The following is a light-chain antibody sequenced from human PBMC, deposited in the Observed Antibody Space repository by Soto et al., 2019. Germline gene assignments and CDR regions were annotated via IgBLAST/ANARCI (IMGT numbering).Light chain of an antibody. CDR3: QQYDHLPRT. J-gene: IGKJ1*01. V-gene: IGKV1-33*01. CDR1: QEISNY. CDR2: DAS. Sequence: DIQMIQSPSSLSASVGDRVTITCHASQEISNYLNWYQQKPGKVPKLLIYDASNLERGVPSRFSGRGSGTDFTFTISSLQPEDFATYYCQQYDHLPRTFGRGTKVEIK.